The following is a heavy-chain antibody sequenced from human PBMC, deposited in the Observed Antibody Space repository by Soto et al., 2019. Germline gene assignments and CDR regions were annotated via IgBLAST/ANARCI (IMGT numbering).Heavy chain of an antibody. Sequence: SVKVSCKASGGTFSTYSISWVRQAPGQGLEWMGGSLPIFGTAHYAQNFQGRVTITADESTSTAYLELSSLRSDDTAVYYCVRGGRYNKSSHYYGMDVWGQGTTVTVSS. CDR1: GGTFSTYS. J-gene: IGHJ6*02. CDR3: VRGGRYNKSSHYYGMDV. CDR2: SLPIFGTA. D-gene: IGHD1-20*01. V-gene: IGHV1-69*13.